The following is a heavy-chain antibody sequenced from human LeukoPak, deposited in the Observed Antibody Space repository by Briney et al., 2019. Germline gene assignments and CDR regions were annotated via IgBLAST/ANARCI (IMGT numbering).Heavy chain of an antibody. CDR2: ISGSGGST. J-gene: IGHJ3*02. V-gene: IGHV3-23*01. D-gene: IGHD3-3*01. Sequence: PGGSLRLSCAASGFTFSSYAMSWVRQAPGKGLEWVSAISGSGGSTYYADSVKGRFTISRDNSKNTLYLQMNSLRAEDTAVYYCARQWFSTIFGVVTTYDAFDIWGQGTMVTVSS. CDR1: GFTFSSYA. CDR3: ARQWFSTIFGVVTTYDAFDI.